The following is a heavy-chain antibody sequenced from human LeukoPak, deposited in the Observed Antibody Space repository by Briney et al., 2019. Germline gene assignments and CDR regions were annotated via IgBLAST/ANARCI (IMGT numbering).Heavy chain of an antibody. CDR3: ARQGVGYYYVRAGFDY. CDR2: IRYDGSNK. V-gene: IGHV3-30*02. Sequence: PGGSLRLSCAASGFTFSSYGMHWVRQAPGKGLEWVAFIRYDGSNKYYVDSVKGRFTISRDNSKNTLYLQMNSLRAEDTAVYYCARQGVGYYYVRAGFDYWGQGTLVTVSS. D-gene: IGHD3-22*01. J-gene: IGHJ4*02. CDR1: GFTFSSYG.